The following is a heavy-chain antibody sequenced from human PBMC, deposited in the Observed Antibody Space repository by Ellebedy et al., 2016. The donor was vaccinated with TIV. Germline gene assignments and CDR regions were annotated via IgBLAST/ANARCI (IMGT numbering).Heavy chain of an antibody. CDR1: GYTLTELS. CDR2: MNPNSGNT. Sequence: AASVKVSCKVFGYTLTELSIHWVRQAPGKGLEWMGWMNPNSGNTEYAQKFQGRVTMTRNTSITTAFMELSSLRSEDTAVYYCARGPFMITFGGVIMDVWGQGTTVTVSS. V-gene: IGHV1-8*01. J-gene: IGHJ6*02. CDR3: ARGPFMITFGGVIMDV. D-gene: IGHD3-16*02.